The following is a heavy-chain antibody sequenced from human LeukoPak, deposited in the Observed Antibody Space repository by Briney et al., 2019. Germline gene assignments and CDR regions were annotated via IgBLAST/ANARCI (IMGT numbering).Heavy chain of an antibody. V-gene: IGHV1-2*02. J-gene: IGHJ6*02. D-gene: IGHD2-15*01. CDR1: GYTFTGYY. CDR2: INPNSGGT. CDR3: ARDGVDIVVVVAARNYGMDV. Sequence: ASVKVSCKASGYTFTGYYMHWVRQAPGQGLEWMGWINPNSGGTNYAQKFQGRVTMTRDTSISTAYMELSRLRSDDTAVYYCARDGVDIVVVVAARNYGMDVWGQGTTATVSS.